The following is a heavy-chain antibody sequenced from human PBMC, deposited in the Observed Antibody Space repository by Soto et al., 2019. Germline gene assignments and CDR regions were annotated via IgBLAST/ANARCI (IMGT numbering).Heavy chain of an antibody. D-gene: IGHD3-3*01. CDR1: GGSISSSSYY. J-gene: IGHJ4*02. Sequence: SETLSLTCTVSGGSISSSSYYWGWIRQPPGKGLEWIGSIYYSGSTYYNPSLKSRVTISVDTSKNQFSLKLSSVTAADTAVYYCARHEGDYDFWSGYYTPHYWSQGTLVTVSS. CDR2: IYYSGST. CDR3: ARHEGDYDFWSGYYTPHY. V-gene: IGHV4-39*01.